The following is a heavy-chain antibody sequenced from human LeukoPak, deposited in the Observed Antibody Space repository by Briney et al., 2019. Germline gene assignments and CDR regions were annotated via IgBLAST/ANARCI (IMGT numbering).Heavy chain of an antibody. V-gene: IGHV1-24*01. J-gene: IGHJ4*02. CDR1: GYTLTELS. D-gene: IGHD3-22*01. CDR2: FDPEDGET. Sequence: ASVKVSCKVSGYTLTELSMHWVRQAPGKGLEWMGGFDPEDGETIYAQKFQGRVTITADESTSTAYMELSSLRSEDTAVYYCARGALYDSSGYYDYWGQGTLVTVSS. CDR3: ARGALYDSSGYYDY.